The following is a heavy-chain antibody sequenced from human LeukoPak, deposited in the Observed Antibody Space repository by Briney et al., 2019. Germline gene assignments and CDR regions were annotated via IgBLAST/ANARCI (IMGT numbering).Heavy chain of an antibody. CDR2: IKKTGSET. CDR3: AREDGYCSGGNCYSYFDS. CDR1: GFTFSHFW. V-gene: IGHV3-7*01. Sequence: GGSLRLSCAASGFTFSHFWMSWVRQAPGKGLEWVAYIKKTGSETYYVDSVKGRFTVTRDNTRNSLFLQMYSLRAEDTAVYFCAREDGYCSGGNCYSYFDSWGQGTLVTVSS. D-gene: IGHD2-15*01. J-gene: IGHJ4*02.